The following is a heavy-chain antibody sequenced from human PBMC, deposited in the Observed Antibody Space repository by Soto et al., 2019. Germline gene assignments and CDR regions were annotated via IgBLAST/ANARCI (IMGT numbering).Heavy chain of an antibody. CDR1: GFTFSSYA. J-gene: IGHJ4*02. CDR3: EKSKIRQWLVQDFDY. V-gene: IGHV3-23*01. CDR2: ISGSGGST. Sequence: GGALRLSCAASGFTFSSYAMSWVRQAPGNGLEWVSAISGSGGSTYYADSVKGRFTISRDNSKNTLYLQMNSLRAEDTTVYYCEKSKIRQWLVQDFDYWGQGTLVTVSS. D-gene: IGHD6-19*01.